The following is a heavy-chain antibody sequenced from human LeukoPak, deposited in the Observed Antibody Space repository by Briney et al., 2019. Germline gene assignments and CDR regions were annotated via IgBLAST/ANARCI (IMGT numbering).Heavy chain of an antibody. CDR3: ASPGIVAAGTDRGFDY. CDR2: IYYSGST. V-gene: IGHV4-59*01. J-gene: IGHJ4*02. CDR1: GASISSYY. Sequence: PSETLSLTCTVSGASISSYYWSWIRQPPGRGMEWIGLIYYSGSTNYNPSLKSRVTISVDTSKNQFSLRLSSVTAADTAVYYCASPGIVAAGTDRGFDYWGQGTLVTVSS. D-gene: IGHD6-13*01.